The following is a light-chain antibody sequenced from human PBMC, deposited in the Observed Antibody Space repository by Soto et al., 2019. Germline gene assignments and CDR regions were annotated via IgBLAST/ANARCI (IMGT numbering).Light chain of an antibody. V-gene: IGKV2-28*01. CDR1: QSLLHSNGYNY. Sequence: DLVMTQSPLSLPVTPGEPASISCRSSQSLLHSNGYNYLDWYLQKPGQSPQLLIYLGSNRASGVPDRFSGSGSGTDFTLKISRVEAEDVGVYYCMQALPTSITFGQGTRLEIK. CDR3: MQALPTSIT. CDR2: LGS. J-gene: IGKJ5*01.